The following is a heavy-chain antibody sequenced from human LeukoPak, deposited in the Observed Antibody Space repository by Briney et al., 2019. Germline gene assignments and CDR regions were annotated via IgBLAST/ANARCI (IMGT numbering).Heavy chain of an antibody. CDR3: AKDLSGSYGLPSFDY. CDR2: ISGSGGST. V-gene: IGHV3-23*01. D-gene: IGHD1-26*01. Sequence: GGSLRLSCAASGFTFSSYAMSWVRQAPGKGLEWVSAISGSGGSTYYADSVKGRFTISRDNSKNTLYLQMNSLRAEDTAVYYCAKDLSGSYGLPSFDYWGQGTLVTVSS. CDR1: GFTFSSYA. J-gene: IGHJ4*02.